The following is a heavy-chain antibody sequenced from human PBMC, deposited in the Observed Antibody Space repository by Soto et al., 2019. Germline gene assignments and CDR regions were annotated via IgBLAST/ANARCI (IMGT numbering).Heavy chain of an antibody. CDR3: ARVGDSSSSAWYNWFDP. J-gene: IGHJ5*02. V-gene: IGHV4-59*12. Sequence: XGTLSLTCTVSGGSISSYYWSWIRQPPGKGLEWIGYIYYSGSTNYNPSLKSRVTISVDTSKNQFSLKLSSVTAADTAVYYCARVGDSSSSAWYNWFDPWGQGTLVTVSS. D-gene: IGHD6-6*01. CDR1: GGSISSYY. CDR2: IYYSGST.